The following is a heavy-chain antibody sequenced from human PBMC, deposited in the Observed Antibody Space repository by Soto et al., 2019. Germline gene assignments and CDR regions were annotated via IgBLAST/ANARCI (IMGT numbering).Heavy chain of an antibody. CDR2: ISSSSSYI. Sequence: GSLRLSCAASGFTFSSYSMNWVRQAPGNGLEWVSSISSSSSYIYYADSVKGRFTISRDNAKNSLYLQMNSLRAEDTAVYYCAREYCTHGVCYYQYMDVWGQGTTVTVSS. J-gene: IGHJ6*02. D-gene: IGHD2-8*01. V-gene: IGHV3-21*01. CDR1: GFTFSSYS. CDR3: AREYCTHGVCYYQYMDV.